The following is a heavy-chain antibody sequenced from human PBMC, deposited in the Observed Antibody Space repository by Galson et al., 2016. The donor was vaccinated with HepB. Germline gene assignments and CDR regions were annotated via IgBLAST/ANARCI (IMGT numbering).Heavy chain of an antibody. CDR2: ISSSGDTT. Sequence: SLRLSCAAFGFTFNKYAMHWVRQAPGKGLDSVSAISSSGDTTYYIDSVTGRFSISRDNSKNTLYLHMSNLRAEDTALYYCVKSYYYDSSGYPPYFDSWGQGTLVTVSS. J-gene: IGHJ4*02. V-gene: IGHV3-64D*09. CDR3: VKSYYYDSSGYPPYFDS. D-gene: IGHD3-22*01. CDR1: GFTFNKYA.